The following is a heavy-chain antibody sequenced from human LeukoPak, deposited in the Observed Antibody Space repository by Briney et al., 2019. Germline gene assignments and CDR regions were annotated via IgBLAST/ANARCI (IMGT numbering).Heavy chain of an antibody. CDR2: ISYDGSNK. Sequence: GGSLRLSCAASGFTFSSYGMHWVRQAPGKGLEWVAVISYDGSNKYYADSVKGRFTISRDNSKNTLYLQMNSLRAEDTAVYYCSKDRSGYYLDYWGQGTLVTVSS. CDR3: SKDRSGYYLDY. CDR1: GFTFSSYG. V-gene: IGHV3-30*18. J-gene: IGHJ4*02. D-gene: IGHD3-22*01.